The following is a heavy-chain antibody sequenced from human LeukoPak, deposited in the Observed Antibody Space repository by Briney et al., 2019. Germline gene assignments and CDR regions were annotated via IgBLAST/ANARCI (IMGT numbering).Heavy chain of an antibody. CDR2: IYTNGNT. CDR1: GGSISSSF. D-gene: IGHD2-2*02. J-gene: IGHJ3*02. CDR3: ARGSASPAAIPFDM. Sequence: PSETLSLTCTVSGGSISSSFWSWLRQPAGKGLAWIGRIYTNGNTNYNPSLKSRVTMSADTSKNQFSLKLGSVTAAGTAVYYCARGSASPAAIPFDMWGQGTMVTVSS. V-gene: IGHV4-4*07.